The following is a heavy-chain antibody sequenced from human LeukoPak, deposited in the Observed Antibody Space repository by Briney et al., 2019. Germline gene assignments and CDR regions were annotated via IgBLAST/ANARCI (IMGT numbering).Heavy chain of an antibody. CDR2: ISYDGSNK. V-gene: IGHV3-30*18. Sequence: GGSLGLSCAASGFTFSSYGMHWVRQPPGKGLEWVAVISYDGSNKYYADSVKGRFTISRDNSKNTLYLQMNSLRAEDTAVYYCAKALDCSSTSCRRGLYYYYGMDVWGQGTTVTVSS. J-gene: IGHJ6*02. CDR3: AKALDCSSTSCRRGLYYYYGMDV. D-gene: IGHD2-2*01. CDR1: GFTFSSYG.